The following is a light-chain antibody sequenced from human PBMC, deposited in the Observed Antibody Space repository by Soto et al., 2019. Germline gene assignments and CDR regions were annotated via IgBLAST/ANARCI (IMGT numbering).Light chain of an antibody. CDR3: QQRSNWPPIT. CDR1: QSVSIY. CDR2: DAS. V-gene: IGKV3-11*01. Sequence: EIVLTQSPATLSLSPGERATLSCRASQSVSIYLAWYQQRPGQAPRLLIYDASNRATGIPARFSGSGSGTYFTLTISSLEPEDFAVYYCQQRSNWPPITFGQGTRLEIK. J-gene: IGKJ5*01.